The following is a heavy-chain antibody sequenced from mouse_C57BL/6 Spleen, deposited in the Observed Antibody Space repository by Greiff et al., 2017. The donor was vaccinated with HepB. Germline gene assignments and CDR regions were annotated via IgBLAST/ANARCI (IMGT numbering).Heavy chain of an antibody. CDR2: IYPGSGST. CDR3: ARRLFRTYAMDY. Sequence: QVQLQQSGAELVKPGASVKMSCKASGYTFTSYWITWVKQRPGQGLEWIGDIYPGSGSTNYNEKFKSKATLTVDTSSSTAYMQLSSLTSEDSAVYYCARRLFRTYAMDYWGQGTSVTVSS. CDR1: GYTFTSYW. D-gene: IGHD1-2*01. V-gene: IGHV1-55*01. J-gene: IGHJ4*01.